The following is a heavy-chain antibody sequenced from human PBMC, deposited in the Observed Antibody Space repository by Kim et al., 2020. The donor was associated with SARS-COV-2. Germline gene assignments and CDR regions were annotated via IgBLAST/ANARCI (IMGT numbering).Heavy chain of an antibody. Sequence: GGSLRHSCAASGFTFSSYSMNWVRQAPGKGLEWVSYISSSSSTIYYADSVKGRFTISRDNAKNSLYLQMNSLRDEDTAVYYCARDHPYYYGSGGGPIDIWGQGTMVTVSS. J-gene: IGHJ3*02. D-gene: IGHD3-10*01. CDR1: GFTFSSYS. CDR2: ISSSSSTI. CDR3: ARDHPYYYGSGGGPIDI. V-gene: IGHV3-48*02.